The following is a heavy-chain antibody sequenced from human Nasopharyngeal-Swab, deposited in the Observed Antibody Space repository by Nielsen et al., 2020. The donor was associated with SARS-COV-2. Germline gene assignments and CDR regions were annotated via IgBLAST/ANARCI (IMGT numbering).Heavy chain of an antibody. D-gene: IGHD6-19*01. J-gene: IGHJ4*02. CDR1: GFTFGSYS. CDR2: ISSSSSSI. V-gene: IGHV3-21*01. Sequence: GESLKISCAASGFTFGSYSMNWVRQAPGKGLEWVSSISSSSSSIYYADSVKGRFTISRDNAKNSLYLQMNSLRAEDTAVYYCARDQTYSSGWYGPYYFDYWGQGTLVTVSS. CDR3: ARDQTYSSGWYGPYYFDY.